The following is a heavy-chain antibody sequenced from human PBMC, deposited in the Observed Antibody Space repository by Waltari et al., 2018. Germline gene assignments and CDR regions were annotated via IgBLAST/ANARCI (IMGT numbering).Heavy chain of an antibody. D-gene: IGHD5-18*01. CDR3: ARRSKGTAMVRLDY. J-gene: IGHJ4*02. CDR1: GGSFRGYD. Sequence: QVQLQQWGAGLLKTSETLSLTCAVYGGSFRGYDWSWIRQPPGKGLEWIGDINHSGNTNYNPSLKSRVTISVDTSKNQFSLKLSSVTAADTAVYYCARRSKGTAMVRLDYWGQGTLVTVSS. V-gene: IGHV4-34*01. CDR2: INHSGNT.